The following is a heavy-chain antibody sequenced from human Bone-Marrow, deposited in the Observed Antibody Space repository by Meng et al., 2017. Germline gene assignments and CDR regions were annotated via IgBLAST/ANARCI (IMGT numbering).Heavy chain of an antibody. V-gene: IGHV4-34*01. CDR3: ARASKGDSSGYCLDY. CDR1: GGSFSGFY. J-gene: IGHJ4*02. D-gene: IGHD3-22*01. CDR2: IYHSGST. Sequence: QVQLRQWGAGLLKPSETLSLTCAVYGGSFSGFYWNWFRQPPGKGLEWIGEIYHSGSTNYSPSLKSRVTISVDKSKNQFSLKLSSVTAADTAVYYCARASKGDSSGYCLDYWGQGTLVTVSS.